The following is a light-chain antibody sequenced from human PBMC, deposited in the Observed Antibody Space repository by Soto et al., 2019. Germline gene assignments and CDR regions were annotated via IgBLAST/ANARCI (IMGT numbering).Light chain of an antibody. CDR2: YDT. CDR3: QVWDSSSDPLV. J-gene: IGLJ2*01. V-gene: IGLV3-21*04. Sequence: SYELTQPPSVSVAPGKTANITCGGTNIGSKSVHWYQQKPDQAPVLVISYDTDRPSGIPGRYSGSNSGNTATLTTSRVEAGDEADYYCQVWDSSSDPLVFGGGTKLTVL. CDR1: NIGSKS.